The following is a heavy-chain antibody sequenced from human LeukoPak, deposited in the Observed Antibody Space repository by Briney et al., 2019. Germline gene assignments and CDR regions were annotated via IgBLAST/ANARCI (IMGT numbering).Heavy chain of an antibody. D-gene: IGHD2-2*01. V-gene: IGHV4-34*01. Sequence: SEPLSLTCAVYGGSFSGYYWGWIRQPPGKGLEWIGEINHSGSTNYHPSLKSRVTISVDTSKNQFSLKLSSVTAADTAVYYCARYSSGPAAPPPNLHYYYYYLDVWGKGTTVTVSS. CDR1: GGSFSGYY. J-gene: IGHJ6*03. CDR2: INHSGST. CDR3: ARYSSGPAAPPPNLHYYYYYLDV.